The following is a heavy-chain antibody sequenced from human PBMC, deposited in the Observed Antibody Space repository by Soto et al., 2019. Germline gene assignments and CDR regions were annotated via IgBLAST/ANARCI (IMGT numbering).Heavy chain of an antibody. Sequence: QVQLVQSGAEVKKPGASVKVSCKASGYTFSSFDINWVRQATGQGLEWMGWMNPNTGNTVYAQKFQGRVTMTRNTSISTAYMELNSLRSEDTAVYYCARERAYGMDVWGQGTTVTVSS. J-gene: IGHJ6*02. CDR2: MNPNTGNT. CDR1: GYTFSSFD. CDR3: ARERAYGMDV. V-gene: IGHV1-8*01.